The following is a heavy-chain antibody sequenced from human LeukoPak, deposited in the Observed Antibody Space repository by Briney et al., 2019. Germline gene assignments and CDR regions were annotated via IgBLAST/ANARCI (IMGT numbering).Heavy chain of an antibody. Sequence: GRSLRLSCAASGFTFSSYAMHWVRQAPSKGLEWVAVISYDGSNKYYADSVKGRFTISRDNSKNTLYLQMNSLRAEDTAVYYCAREALPGYCSSTTCAFDYWGQRTLVTVSS. V-gene: IGHV3-30-3*01. D-gene: IGHD2-2*01. CDR1: GFTFSSYA. CDR2: ISYDGSNK. CDR3: AREALPGYCSSTTCAFDY. J-gene: IGHJ4*02.